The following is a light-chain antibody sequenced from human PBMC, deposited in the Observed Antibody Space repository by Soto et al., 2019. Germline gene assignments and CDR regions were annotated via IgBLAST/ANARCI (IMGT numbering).Light chain of an antibody. V-gene: IGKV3-11*01. CDR2: DAS. J-gene: IGKJ5*01. Sequence: EIVLTQSPGTLSLSPGERATLSCRASQSVSNNYLAWYQQKPGQAPRLLIFDASNRATGIPARFSGSGSGTDFTLTISSLEPEDFAVYYCQHRSIWPVSFGQGTLLEIK. CDR3: QHRSIWPVS. CDR1: QSVSNNY.